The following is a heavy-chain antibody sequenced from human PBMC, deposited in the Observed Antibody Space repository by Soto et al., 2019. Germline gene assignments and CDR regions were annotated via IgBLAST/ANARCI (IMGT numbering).Heavy chain of an antibody. J-gene: IGHJ6*02. CDR1: GVNFSSYA. V-gene: IGHV3-23*01. CDR3: AKDPVVVVAATHYYYGMDV. CDR2: ISGSGGST. D-gene: IGHD2-15*01. Sequence: GGSLSLSSAASGVNFSSYAMSWVRQAPGKGLEWVSAISGSGGSTYYADSVKGRFTISRDNSKNTLYLQMNSLRAEDTAVYYCAKDPVVVVAATHYYYGMDVWGQGTTVTVSS.